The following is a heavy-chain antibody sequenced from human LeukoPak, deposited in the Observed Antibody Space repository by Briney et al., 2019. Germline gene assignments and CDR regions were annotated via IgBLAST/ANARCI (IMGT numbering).Heavy chain of an antibody. CDR3: ATATSGYDRPYYMDV. J-gene: IGHJ6*03. CDR2: FDPEDGET. Sequence: GASVKVSCKVSGYTLTELSMHWVRQAPGKGLEWMGGFDPEDGETIYAQKFQCRVTMTEDTSTDTAYMELSSLRSEDTAVYYCATATSGYDRPYYMDVWGKGTTVTVSS. CDR1: GYTLTELS. V-gene: IGHV1-24*01. D-gene: IGHD5-12*01.